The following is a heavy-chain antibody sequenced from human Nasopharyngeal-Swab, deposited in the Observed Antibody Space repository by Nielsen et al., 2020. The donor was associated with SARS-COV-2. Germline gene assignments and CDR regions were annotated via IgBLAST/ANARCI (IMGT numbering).Heavy chain of an antibody. CDR1: GGTFSSYA. V-gene: IGHV1-69*13. D-gene: IGHD3-10*01. J-gene: IGHJ4*02. CDR3: ARASDGSENYYYFDY. Sequence: SVKVSCKASGGTFSSYAISWVRQAPGQGLEWMGGILPIFGTPNYAQEFQGRVTISADESTSTAYMELSSLRSEDTAVYYCARASDGSENYYYFDYWGQGTLVTVSS. CDR2: ILPIFGTP.